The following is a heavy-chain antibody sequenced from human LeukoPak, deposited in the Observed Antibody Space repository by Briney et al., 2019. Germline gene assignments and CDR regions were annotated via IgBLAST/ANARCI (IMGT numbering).Heavy chain of an antibody. CDR1: GFTFGSYG. CDR2: ISYDGSNK. J-gene: IGHJ4*02. V-gene: IGHV3-30*18. Sequence: GGSLRLSCAASGFTFGSYGMHWVRQAPGKGLEWVAVISYDGSNKYYADSVKGRFTISRDNSKNTLYLQMNSLRAEDTAVYYCAKGTSRITMVRGVYWGQGTLVTVSS. D-gene: IGHD3-10*01. CDR3: AKGTSRITMVRGVY.